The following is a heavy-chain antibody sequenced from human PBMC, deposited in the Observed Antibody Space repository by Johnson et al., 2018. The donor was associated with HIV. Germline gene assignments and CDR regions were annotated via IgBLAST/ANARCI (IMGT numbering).Heavy chain of an antibody. CDR2: ITSSGTS. V-gene: IGHV3-11*04. J-gene: IGHJ3*02. Sequence: VQLVESGGNLVKPGGSLRLSCAASGFSFSDYYMTWIRQAPGKGLEWVSYITSSGTSYCADSVKGRFTISRDNAKSSLYLQMNSLKAEDTAVYYCARSRRWTGTVTRPLEAFDIWGQGTMVTVSS. CDR1: GFSFSDYY. D-gene: IGHD4-11*01. CDR3: ARSRRWTGTVTRPLEAFDI.